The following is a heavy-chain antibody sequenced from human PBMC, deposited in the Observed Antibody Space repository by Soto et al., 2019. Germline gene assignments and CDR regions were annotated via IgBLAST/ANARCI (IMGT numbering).Heavy chain of an antibody. CDR1: GFTFSNAW. V-gene: IGHV3-15*01. Sequence: GGSLRLSCAASGFTFSNAWMSWVRQAPGKWLEWVGRIKSKTDGGTTDYAAPVKGRFTISRDDSKNTLYLQMNSLKTEDTAVYYCTTPMGSDPGYFDWFINYWGHGTLVTVSS. CDR3: TTPMGSDPGYFDWFINY. J-gene: IGHJ4*01. D-gene: IGHD3-9*01. CDR2: IKSKTDGGTT.